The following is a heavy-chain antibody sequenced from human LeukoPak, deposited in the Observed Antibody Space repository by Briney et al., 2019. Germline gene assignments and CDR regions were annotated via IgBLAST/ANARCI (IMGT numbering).Heavy chain of an antibody. Sequence: PSGTLSLTCAVSGGSISSSNWWSWVRQPPGRGLEWIGEIYHSGSTNYNPSLKSRVTISVDKSKNQFPLKLSSVTAADTAVYYCARDAGEQEQSKNNYFDYWGQGTLVTVSS. V-gene: IGHV4-4*02. CDR2: IYHSGST. J-gene: IGHJ4*02. CDR1: GGSISSSNW. D-gene: IGHD3-16*01. CDR3: ARDAGEQEQSKNNYFDY.